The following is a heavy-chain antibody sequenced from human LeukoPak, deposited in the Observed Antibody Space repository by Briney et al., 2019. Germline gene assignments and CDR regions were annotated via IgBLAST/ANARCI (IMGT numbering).Heavy chain of an antibody. CDR2: IYYSGST. CDR1: VGSISSGGYY. D-gene: IGHD3-10*01. CDR3: ARANYGSGSYGKIFDY. Sequence: PSQTLSVTCTVSVGSISSGGYYWSWIRQHPGRCLEWIGYIYYSGSTYYNPSLKSRVTISVDTSKNQFSLKLSSVTAADTAVYYCARANYGSGSYGKIFDYWGQGTLVTVSS. J-gene: IGHJ4*02. V-gene: IGHV4-31*03.